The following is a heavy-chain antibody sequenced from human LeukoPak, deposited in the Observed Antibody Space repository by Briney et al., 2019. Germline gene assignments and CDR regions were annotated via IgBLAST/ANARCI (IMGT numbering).Heavy chain of an antibody. J-gene: IGHJ4*02. Sequence: PSETLSLTCAVSGDSISNINWWWSWVRQPPGKGLEWIGEIHDGGSTTYHPSLKSRVTISVDKSKSQFSLTLTSVTAADTAVYFCARGAHYAWNSWGQGTLVTVSS. D-gene: IGHD3-16*01. CDR3: ARGAHYAWNS. CDR1: GDSISNINW. V-gene: IGHV4-4*02. CDR2: IHDGGST.